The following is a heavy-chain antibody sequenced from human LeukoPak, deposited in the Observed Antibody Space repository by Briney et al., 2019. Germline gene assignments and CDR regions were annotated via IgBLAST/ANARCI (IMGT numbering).Heavy chain of an antibody. Sequence: GGSLRLFCAVSGFTFSNYGMHWVRQAPGKGLEWVAVIWYDGSQKYYADSVKGRFTIYRDDSTNTLFLQMNSLRVEDTAVYYCAKYYYDSSGDYWGQGTLVTVSS. CDR2: IWYDGSQK. CDR1: GFTFSNYG. D-gene: IGHD3-22*01. J-gene: IGHJ4*02. CDR3: AKYYYDSSGDY. V-gene: IGHV3-33*02.